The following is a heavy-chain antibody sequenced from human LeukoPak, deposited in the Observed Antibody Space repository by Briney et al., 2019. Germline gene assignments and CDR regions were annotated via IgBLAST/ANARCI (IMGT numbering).Heavy chain of an antibody. CDR3: ASYDSSGYEGDDAFDI. J-gene: IGHJ3*02. CDR1: GGTFSSYT. Sequence: ASVKVSCKASGGTFSSYTISWVRQAPGQGLEWMGRIIPILGIANYAQKFQGRVTMTRDTSISTAYMELSRLRSDDTAVYYCASYDSSGYEGDDAFDIWGQGTMVTVSS. D-gene: IGHD3-22*01. V-gene: IGHV1-69*02. CDR2: IIPILGIA.